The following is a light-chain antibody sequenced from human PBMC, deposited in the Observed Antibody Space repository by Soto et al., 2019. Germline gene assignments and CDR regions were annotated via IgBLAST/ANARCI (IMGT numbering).Light chain of an antibody. CDR3: AAWDDSLNARV. CDR2: SNN. J-gene: IGLJ3*02. Sequence: QSVLTQPPSASGTPGQRVTISCSGSSSNIGSNTVNWYQQLPGTAPKLLIYSNNQRPSGVPDRFSGSKSGTSASLAISGLQSEDEADIYCAAWDDSLNARVFGGGTKLTVL. CDR1: SSNIGSNT. V-gene: IGLV1-44*01.